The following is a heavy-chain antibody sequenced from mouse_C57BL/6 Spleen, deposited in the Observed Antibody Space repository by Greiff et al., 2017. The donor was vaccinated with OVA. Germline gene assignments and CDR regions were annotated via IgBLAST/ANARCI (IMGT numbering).Heavy chain of an antibody. CDR2: IYPGDGDT. J-gene: IGHJ2*01. CDR1: GYAFSSSW. CDR3: ARQGYYDYDVGGYFDY. Sequence: VKLMESGPELVKPGASVKISCKASGYAFSSSWMNWVKQRPGKGLEWIGRIYPGDGDTNYNGKFKGKATLTADKSSSTAYMQLSSLTSEDSAVYFCARQGYYDYDVGGYFDYWGQGTTLTVSS. V-gene: IGHV1-82*01. D-gene: IGHD2-4*01.